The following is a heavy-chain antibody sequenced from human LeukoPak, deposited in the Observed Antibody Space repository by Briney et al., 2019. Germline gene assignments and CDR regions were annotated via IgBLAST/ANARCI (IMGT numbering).Heavy chain of an antibody. Sequence: ASVKVSCKASGYTFITYYIHWVRQAPGQGLEWMGWISAYNGNTNYEQKLQGRVTMTTDTSTSTAYMELRSLRSDDTAVYYCARGAQRNIAVAGVDAFDIWGQGTMVTVSS. CDR3: ARGAQRNIAVAGVDAFDI. V-gene: IGHV1-18*04. J-gene: IGHJ3*02. CDR1: GYTFITYY. CDR2: ISAYNGNT. D-gene: IGHD6-19*01.